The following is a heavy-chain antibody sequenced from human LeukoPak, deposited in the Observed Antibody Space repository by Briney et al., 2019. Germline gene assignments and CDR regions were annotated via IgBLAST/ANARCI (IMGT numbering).Heavy chain of an antibody. CDR2: IKQDGSEK. CDR3: ARGTSYYDFWSGYYPTYYYYYMDV. D-gene: IGHD3-3*01. J-gene: IGHJ6*03. V-gene: IGHV3-7*01. CDR1: GFTFSSYW. Sequence: GGSLRLSCAASGFTFSSYWMSWVRQAPGKGLEWVANIKQDGSEKYYVDSVKGRFTISRDNAKNSLYLQMNSLRAEDTAVYYCARGTSYYDFWSGYYPTYYYYYMDVWGKGTTVTVSS.